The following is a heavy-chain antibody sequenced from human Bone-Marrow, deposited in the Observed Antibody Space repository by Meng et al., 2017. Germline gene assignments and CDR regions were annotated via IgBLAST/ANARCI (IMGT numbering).Heavy chain of an antibody. V-gene: IGHV4-39*07. CDR2: TYYSGST. CDR3: ARDSQVAFDI. J-gene: IGHJ3*02. CDR1: GGSISSSSYY. Sequence: GSLRLSCTVSGGSISSSSYYWGWIRQPPGKGLEWIGSTYYSGSTYYNPSLKSRVTISVDTSKNQFSRKLSSVTAADPAVYYCARDSQVAFDIWGQGTMVTVSS.